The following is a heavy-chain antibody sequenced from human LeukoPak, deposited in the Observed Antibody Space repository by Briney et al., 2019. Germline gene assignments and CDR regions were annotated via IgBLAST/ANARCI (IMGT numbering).Heavy chain of an antibody. V-gene: IGHV3-48*03. CDR1: GFTFSTYE. CDR3: ARMAVAGQYNVY. D-gene: IGHD6-19*01. Sequence: PGGSLRLSCAASGFTFSTYEMKWVRQAPGKGLEWVSYISSSGDGLYYADSVKGRFTISRDNARNSLYLQMNSLRAEDTAIYYCARMAVAGQYNVYWGQGTLVTVSS. CDR2: ISSSGDGL. J-gene: IGHJ4*02.